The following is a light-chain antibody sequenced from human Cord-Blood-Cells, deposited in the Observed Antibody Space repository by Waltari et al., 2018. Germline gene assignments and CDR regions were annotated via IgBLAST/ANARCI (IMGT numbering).Light chain of an antibody. CDR2: AAS. Sequence: DIQMTQSPSSLSASVGDRVTITCRASQSISSYLNWYQQKPGKAPKLLIYAASSLQSGVPARLSGSGSGTDFTITISSLQPEDSATYYCQQSYSTPFTFGPVTKVDIK. CDR1: QSISSY. V-gene: IGKV1-39*01. J-gene: IGKJ3*01. CDR3: QQSYSTPFT.